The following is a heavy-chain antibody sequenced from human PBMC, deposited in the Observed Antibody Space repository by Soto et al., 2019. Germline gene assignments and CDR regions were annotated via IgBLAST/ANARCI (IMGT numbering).Heavy chain of an antibody. Sequence: SETLSLTCAVYGGSFSGYYWSWIRQPPGKGLEWIGEINHSGSTNYNPSLKSRVTISVDTSKNQFSLKLSSVTAADTAVYYCARGQYSGYVVKGWFDPWGQGTLVTVSS. CDR3: ARGQYSGYVVKGWFDP. D-gene: IGHD5-12*01. J-gene: IGHJ5*02. V-gene: IGHV4-34*01. CDR2: INHSGST. CDR1: GGSFSGYY.